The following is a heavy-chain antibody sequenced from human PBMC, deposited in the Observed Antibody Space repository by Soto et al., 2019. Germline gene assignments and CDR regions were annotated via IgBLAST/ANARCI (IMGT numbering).Heavy chain of an antibody. J-gene: IGHJ4*02. CDR3: ARELRIAADGTGLDY. CDR2: ISYDGSNK. V-gene: IGHV3-30-3*01. CDR1: GFTFSSYA. D-gene: IGHD6-13*01. Sequence: QVQLVESGGGVVQPGRSLRLSCAASGFTFSSYAMHWVRQAPGKGLEWVAVISYDGSNKYYADSVKGRFTISRDNSKNTLYLQMNSLRAEATAVYYCARELRIAADGTGLDYWGQGTLVTVSS.